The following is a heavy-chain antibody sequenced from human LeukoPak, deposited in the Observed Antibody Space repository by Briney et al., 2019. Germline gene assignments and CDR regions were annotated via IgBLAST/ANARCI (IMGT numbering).Heavy chain of an antibody. CDR3: ARGHYYYDSSGYYYFDY. J-gene: IGHJ4*02. D-gene: IGHD3-22*01. Sequence: GASVKVSCKASGYTFTSYGISWVRQAPGQGLEWMGIIYPSGGSTSYAQKFQGRVTMTRDTSTSTVYMELSSLRSEDTAVYYCARGHYYYDSSGYYYFDYWGQGTLVTVSS. CDR1: GYTFTSYG. CDR2: IYPSGGST. V-gene: IGHV1-46*01.